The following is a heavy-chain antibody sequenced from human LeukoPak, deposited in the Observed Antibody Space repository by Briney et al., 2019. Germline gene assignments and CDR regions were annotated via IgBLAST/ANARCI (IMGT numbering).Heavy chain of an antibody. J-gene: IGHJ6*03. CDR2: INPSGGST. CDR1: GYTFINYY. CDR3: ATISDIVEVPAAPRYYMDV. V-gene: IGHV1-46*01. Sequence: ASVKVSCQATGYTFINYYIHWVRQAPGQGLEWMGIINPSGGSTTYPQKFQGRVTMTRDMSTSTVYMDLSSLRSEDTAVYYCATISDIVEVPAAPRYYMDVWGKGTTVTISS. D-gene: IGHD2-2*01.